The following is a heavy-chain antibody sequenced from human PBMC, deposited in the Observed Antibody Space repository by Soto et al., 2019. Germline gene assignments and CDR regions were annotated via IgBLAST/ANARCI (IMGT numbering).Heavy chain of an antibody. CDR1: GFTFSSYA. CDR2: ISGSGGST. D-gene: IGHD6-19*01. V-gene: IGHV3-23*01. Sequence: EVQLLESGGGLVQPGGSLRLSCAASGFTFSSYAMSWVRQAPGKGLEWVSAISGSGGSTYYADSVKGRFTISRDNYKNKLYLQMNSLRAEDTAVYYCATHLGIAVAAMGYWGQGTLVTVSS. J-gene: IGHJ4*02. CDR3: ATHLGIAVAAMGY.